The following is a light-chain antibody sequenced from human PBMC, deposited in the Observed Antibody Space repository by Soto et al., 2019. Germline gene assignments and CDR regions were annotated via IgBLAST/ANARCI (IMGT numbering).Light chain of an antibody. Sequence: QSVLTQPRSVSWSPGQSATVSCIGTSSDVGDYNSVSWYQQHPGKAPKLMIYDVSKRPSGVPDRFSGSKSGNTASLTISGLQAEDEADYYCCSYVGGYSYVFGIGTKVTVL. CDR1: SSDVGDYNS. CDR3: CSYVGGYSYV. CDR2: DVS. J-gene: IGLJ1*01. V-gene: IGLV2-11*01.